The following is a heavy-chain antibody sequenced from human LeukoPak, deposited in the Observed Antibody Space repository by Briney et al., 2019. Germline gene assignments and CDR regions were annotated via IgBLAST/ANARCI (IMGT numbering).Heavy chain of an antibody. CDR3: ARQELWFGESVYHFDY. CDR2: IYPGYSDT. V-gene: IGHV5-51*01. J-gene: IGHJ4*02. CDR1: GYSFTSYW. Sequence: GESLKISWKGSGYSFTSYWIGWVRQMPGKGLEWMGIIYPGYSDTRYSASFQGQVTISADKSISTAYLQWSSLKTSDTDMYYCARQELWFGESVYHFDYWGQGTLVTVSS. D-gene: IGHD3-10*01.